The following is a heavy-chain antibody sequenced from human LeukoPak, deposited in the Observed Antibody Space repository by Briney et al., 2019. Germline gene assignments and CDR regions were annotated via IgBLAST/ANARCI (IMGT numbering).Heavy chain of an antibody. J-gene: IGHJ5*02. V-gene: IGHV3-23*01. CDR2: ISGSGGST. CDR3: ARGDCSITSCYTKLGWFDP. Sequence: GGSLRLSCAASGFTFSSYAMSWVRQAPGKGLEWVSAISGSGGSTYYADSVKGRFTISRDNSKNTLYLQMNSLRAEDTAVYYCARGDCSITSCYTKLGWFDPWGQGTLVTVSS. CDR1: GFTFSSYA. D-gene: IGHD2-2*02.